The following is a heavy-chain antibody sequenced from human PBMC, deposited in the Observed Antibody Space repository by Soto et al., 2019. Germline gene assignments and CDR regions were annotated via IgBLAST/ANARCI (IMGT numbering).Heavy chain of an antibody. CDR1: GGSISSYY. V-gene: IGHV4-59*04. Sequence: PSETLSLTCTVSGGSISSYYWSWIRQPPGKGLEWIGYIYHSGSTYYNPSLKSRVTISVDTSKNQFSLNLRSVTAADTAVYYCATLFYGSENTAPPDFWGQGTLVTVSS. J-gene: IGHJ4*02. CDR2: IYHSGST. D-gene: IGHD3-10*01. CDR3: ATLFYGSENTAPPDF.